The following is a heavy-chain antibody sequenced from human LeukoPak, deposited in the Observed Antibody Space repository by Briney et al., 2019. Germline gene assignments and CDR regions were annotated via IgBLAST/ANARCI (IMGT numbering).Heavy chain of an antibody. CDR1: GYTFTSYG. CDR3: AREGITIFGVNYYNWFDP. CDR2: ISAYNGNT. Sequence: GASVKVSCKASGYTFTSYGISWVRQAPGQGLEWMGWISAYNGNTNYAQKLQGRVTMTTDTSTSTAYMELRSLRSDDTAVYYCAREGITIFGVNYYNWFDPWGQGTLVTVSS. J-gene: IGHJ5*02. V-gene: IGHV1-18*01. D-gene: IGHD3-3*01.